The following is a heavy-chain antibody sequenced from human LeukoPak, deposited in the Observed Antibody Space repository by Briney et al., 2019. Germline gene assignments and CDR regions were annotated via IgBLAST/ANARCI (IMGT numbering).Heavy chain of an antibody. CDR3: ARGGGRWPSPGPWFDP. D-gene: IGHD4-23*01. V-gene: IGHV4-39*07. Sequence: SETLSLTCSVSGTSIRSSAYYWGWIRQPPGKGLEWIGNIYYSGGTYYNPSLKSRVTISIDTSKNEFSLKLSSVTAADTAVYYCARGGGRWPSPGPWFDPWGQGTLVTVSS. CDR1: GTSIRSSAYY. J-gene: IGHJ5*02. CDR2: IYYSGGT.